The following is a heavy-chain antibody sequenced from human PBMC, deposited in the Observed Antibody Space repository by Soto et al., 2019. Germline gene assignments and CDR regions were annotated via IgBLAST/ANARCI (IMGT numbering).Heavy chain of an antibody. J-gene: IGHJ6*02. CDR1: GGTLSSYA. Sequence: ASVKGSCKASGGTLSSYAISWVRQAPGQGLEWMGGIIPIFGTANYAQKFQGRVTITADESTSTAYMELSSLRSEDTAVYYCAREFARLGPGITIFGVVINYYGMDVWG. CDR2: IIPIFGTA. V-gene: IGHV1-69*13. CDR3: AREFARLGPGITIFGVVINYYGMDV. D-gene: IGHD3-3*01.